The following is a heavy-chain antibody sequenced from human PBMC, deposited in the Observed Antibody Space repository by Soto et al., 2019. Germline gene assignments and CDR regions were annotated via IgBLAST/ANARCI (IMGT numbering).Heavy chain of an antibody. D-gene: IGHD2-2*01. CDR1: GFTFSSYG. CDR3: AKGVNLRVGPFYCSSTSCFKGDWFDR. CDR2: ISYDGSNK. J-gene: IGHJ5*02. Sequence: QVQLVESGGGVVQPGRSLRLSCAASGFTFSSYGMHWVRQAPGKGLEWVAVISYDGSNKYYADSVKGRFTISRDNSKNTLYLQMNSLRADDTAVYYCAKGVNLRVGPFYCSSTSCFKGDWFDRWGQGTLVTVSS. V-gene: IGHV3-30*18.